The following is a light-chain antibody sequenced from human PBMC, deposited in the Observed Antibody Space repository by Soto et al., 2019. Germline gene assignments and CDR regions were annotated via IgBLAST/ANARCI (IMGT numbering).Light chain of an antibody. V-gene: IGLV3-21*02. CDR3: QVWDSTSDHIVV. J-gene: IGLJ2*01. CDR1: NIGGKS. CDR2: DDS. Sequence: SSELTQSPSVSVAPGQTARITCGANNIGGKSVHWYQQKPGQAPVLDVHDDSDRPSGIPERFSGSNSGNTATLTISRVEAGDEADYYCQVWDSTSDHIVVFGGGTKLTVL.